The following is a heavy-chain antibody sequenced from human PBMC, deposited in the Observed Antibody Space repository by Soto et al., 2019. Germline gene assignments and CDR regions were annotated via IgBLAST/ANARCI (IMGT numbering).Heavy chain of an antibody. CDR1: GFTCNGYC. J-gene: IGHJ5*02. Sequence: PAGSLRLSCAASGFTCNGYCMHWVRQAPGDGPMWVSHINTDGRSTSYADSVKGRFTISRDNAKNTLYLQMNSLRAEDTAVYYCVRVGYCSSTSCFQFDPWGQGTLVTVSS. CDR2: INTDGRST. D-gene: IGHD2-2*01. V-gene: IGHV3-74*01. CDR3: VRVGYCSSTSCFQFDP.